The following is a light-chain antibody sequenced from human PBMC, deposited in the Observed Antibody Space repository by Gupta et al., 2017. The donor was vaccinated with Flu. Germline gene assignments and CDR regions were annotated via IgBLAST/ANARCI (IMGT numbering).Light chain of an antibody. CDR1: SSNIGSKP. V-gene: IGLV1-44*01. CDR2: SNN. CDR3: AAWDDSLNARV. Sequence: SSSNIGSKPVNWYQQLPGTAPKLLIYSNNQRPSGVPDRFSGSKSGTSASLAISGLQSEDEADYYCAAWDDSLNARVFGGGTKLTVL. J-gene: IGLJ3*02.